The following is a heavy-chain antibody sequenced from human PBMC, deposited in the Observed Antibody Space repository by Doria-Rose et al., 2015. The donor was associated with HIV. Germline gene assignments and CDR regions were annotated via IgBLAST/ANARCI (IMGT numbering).Heavy chain of an antibody. CDR3: ARIKSSRWYHKYYFDF. CDR1: GVSLSSPGMG. J-gene: IGHJ4*02. Sequence: QITLKESGPVLVKPTETLTLTCTVSGVSLSSPGMGVSWIRQPPGKALEWLAYIFSDDERSYKTSLKSRLTISRGTSKSQVVHTMTDMDPVDTATYYCARIKSSRWYHKYYFDFWGQGTLVIVSA. D-gene: IGHD6-13*01. V-gene: IGHV2-26*01. CDR2: IFSDDER.